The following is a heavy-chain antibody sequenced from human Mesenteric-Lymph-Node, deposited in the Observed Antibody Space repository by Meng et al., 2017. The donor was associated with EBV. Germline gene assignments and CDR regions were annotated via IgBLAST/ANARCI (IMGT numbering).Heavy chain of an antibody. CDR1: GFSLNTDRAR. D-gene: IGHD6-13*01. J-gene: IGHJ4*01. Sequence: QITLKESGPTLVKPTQTLTLTCTFYGFSLNTDRARVAWIRQPPGKALEWLGITSWDDDNRYSPSLKSRITITKDTSKNQVVLTMTNMDPVDTATYFCAHRQENPSTWQYYFDYWGHGILVTVSS. CDR2: TSWDDDN. CDR3: AHRQENPSTWQYYFDY. V-gene: IGHV2-5*02.